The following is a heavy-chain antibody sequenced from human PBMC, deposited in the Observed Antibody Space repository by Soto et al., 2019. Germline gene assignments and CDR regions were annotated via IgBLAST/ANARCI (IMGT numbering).Heavy chain of an antibody. CDR3: ARGYSYGYGWIDY. V-gene: IGHV3-30*03. D-gene: IGHD5-18*01. J-gene: IGHJ4*02. Sequence: QVQLVESGGGVVQPGRSLRLSCAASGFTFSSYGMHWVRQAPGKGLEWVAVISYDGSNKYYADSVKGRLTISRDNSKNTLYLQMNSLTAEDPAPDYCARGYSYGYGWIDYWGQGTLVTVSS. CDR1: GFTFSSYG. CDR2: ISYDGSNK.